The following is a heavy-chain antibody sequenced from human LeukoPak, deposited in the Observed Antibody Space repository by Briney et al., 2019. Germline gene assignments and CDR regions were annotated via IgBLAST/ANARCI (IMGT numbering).Heavy chain of an antibody. CDR3: ARRPSTNYDFWSGLEV. V-gene: IGHV1-69*13. CDR1: GGTFSSYA. Sequence: ASVKVSCKASGGTFSSYAISWVRQAPGQGLEWMGGIIPIFGTANYAQKFQGRVTITADESTSTAYMELSSLRSEDTAVYYCARRPSTNYDFWSGLEVWGQGTLVTVSS. CDR2: IIPIFGTA. J-gene: IGHJ4*02. D-gene: IGHD3-3*01.